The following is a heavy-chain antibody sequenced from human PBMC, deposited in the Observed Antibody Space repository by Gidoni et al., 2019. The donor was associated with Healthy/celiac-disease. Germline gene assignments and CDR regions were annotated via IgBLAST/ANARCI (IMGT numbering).Heavy chain of an antibody. J-gene: IGHJ4*02. V-gene: IGHV3-73*02. CDR3: ALDWYSSSY. D-gene: IGHD6-19*01. CDR2: IRSKANSYAT. CDR1: GFTFSGSA. Sequence: EVQLVESGGGLVQRGGSLKLSCAASGFTFSGSAMHWVRQASGKGLEWVGRIRSKANSYATAYAASVKGRFTISRDDSKNTAYLQMNSLKTEDTAVYYCALDWYSSSYWGQGTLVTVSS.